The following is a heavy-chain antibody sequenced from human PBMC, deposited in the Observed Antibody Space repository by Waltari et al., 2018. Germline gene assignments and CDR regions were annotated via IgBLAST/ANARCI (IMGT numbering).Heavy chain of an antibody. Sequence: EVQLVESGGNLIQPGGSLRLSCAASGFTVRPNFISWVRQAPGKGLEWVSIIYGGGNTYYAGSVKGRFTISRDNYKNMVYLEMNSLRAEDTAVYYCAKQSPSYTRGWYPLESWGPGTLVTVSP. J-gene: IGHJ4*02. CDR1: GFTVRPNF. CDR3: AKQSPSYTRGWYPLES. D-gene: IGHD6-19*01. CDR2: IYGGGNT. V-gene: IGHV3-53*01.